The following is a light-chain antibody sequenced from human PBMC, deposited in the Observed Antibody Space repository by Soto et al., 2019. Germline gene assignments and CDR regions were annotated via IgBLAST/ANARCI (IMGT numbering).Light chain of an antibody. V-gene: IGKV1-39*01. CDR2: AAS. J-gene: IGKJ1*01. Sequence: IQMTQSPSTLPASVGDRVTITCRASQSISSYLNWYQQKPGKAPKLLIYAASSLQSGVPSRFSGSGSGTDFTLTISSLQPEDFATYYCQQSYSTPRTFGQGTKV. CDR3: QQSYSTPRT. CDR1: QSISSY.